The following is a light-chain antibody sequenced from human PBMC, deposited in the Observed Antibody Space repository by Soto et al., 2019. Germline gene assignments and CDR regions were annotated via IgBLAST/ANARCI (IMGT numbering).Light chain of an antibody. CDR3: QQYSNWPLT. V-gene: IGKV3-15*01. CDR1: QSVRSSF. CDR2: GAS. J-gene: IGKJ4*01. Sequence: EIVMTQSPATLSVSPGEMATLSCSASQSVRSSFLAWYQQKPGQAPGLLIYGASTRATGIPARFSGSGSGTEFTLTINSLQSEDFAVYYCQQYSNWPLTFGGGTKVDIK.